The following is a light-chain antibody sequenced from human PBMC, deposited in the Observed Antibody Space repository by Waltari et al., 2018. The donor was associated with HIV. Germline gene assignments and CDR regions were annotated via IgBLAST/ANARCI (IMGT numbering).Light chain of an antibody. J-gene: IGLJ1*01. CDR2: GNS. V-gene: IGLV1-40*01. CDR1: SSNIGTGYD. CDR3: QSYDSSLSGSEYV. Sequence: QSVLTRPPSVSGAPGQRVTISCTGSSSNIGTGYDVHWYQQLPGTAPKLLIYGNSNRPSGVPDRFSGSKSGTSASLAITGLQAEDEADYYCQSYDSSLSGSEYVFGTGTKVTVL.